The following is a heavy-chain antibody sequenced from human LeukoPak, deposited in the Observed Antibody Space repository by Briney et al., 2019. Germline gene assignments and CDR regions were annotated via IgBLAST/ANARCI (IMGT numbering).Heavy chain of an antibody. CDR1: GFTFSSYW. CDR3: AKDETDAYYYDSSGYSSDY. D-gene: IGHD3-22*01. V-gene: IGHV3-74*01. J-gene: IGHJ4*02. Sequence: GGSLRLSCAASGFTFSSYWMHWVRQAPGKGLVWVSRINSDGSSTSYADSVKGRFTISRDNSKNTLYLQMNSLRAEDTAVYYCAKDETDAYYYDSSGYSSDYWGQGTLVTVSS. CDR2: INSDGSST.